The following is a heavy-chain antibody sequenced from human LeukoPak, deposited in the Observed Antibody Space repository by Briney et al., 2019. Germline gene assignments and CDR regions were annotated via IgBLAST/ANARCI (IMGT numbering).Heavy chain of an antibody. J-gene: IGHJ4*02. Sequence: PSETLSLTCTVSGGSISSSSHYWGWIRQPPGKGLEWIGSIYYSGSTYYNPSLESRVTISVDTSKNQFSLKVSSVTAADTAVYYCARIGDDFWSGRIDYWGQGTLVTVSS. V-gene: IGHV4-39*01. CDR1: GGSISSSSHY. D-gene: IGHD3-3*01. CDR3: ARIGDDFWSGRIDY. CDR2: IYYSGST.